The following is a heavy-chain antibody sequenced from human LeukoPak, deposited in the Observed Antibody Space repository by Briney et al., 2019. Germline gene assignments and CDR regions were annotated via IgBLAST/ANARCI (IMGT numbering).Heavy chain of an antibody. D-gene: IGHD3-3*01. V-gene: IGHV4-61*02. CDR1: GGSISSGSYY. J-gene: IGHJ4*02. CDR2: IYTSGST. Sequence: PSQTLSLTCTVSGGSISSGSYYWSWIRQPAGKGLEWIGRIYTSGSTNYNPSLKSRVTISVDTSKNQFSLKLSSVTAADTAVYYCARYRITIFGVVNWGQGTLVTVSS. CDR3: ARYRITIFGVVN.